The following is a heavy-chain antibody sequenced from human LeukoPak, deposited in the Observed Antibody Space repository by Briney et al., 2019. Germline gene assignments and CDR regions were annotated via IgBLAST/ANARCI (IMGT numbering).Heavy chain of an antibody. CDR3: ARDDGRVITDSYFDY. CDR1: GFTLSSYS. CDR2: ISSDGNNK. V-gene: IGHV3-30*04. J-gene: IGHJ4*02. Sequence: GGSLRLSCAASGFTLSSYSIHWVRQAPGMGLEWVAVISSDGNNKYYADSVKGRFTASRDNSKNTLSLQMDNLRPEDTAVYYCARDDGRVITDSYFDYWGQGTLVSVSS. D-gene: IGHD1-14*01.